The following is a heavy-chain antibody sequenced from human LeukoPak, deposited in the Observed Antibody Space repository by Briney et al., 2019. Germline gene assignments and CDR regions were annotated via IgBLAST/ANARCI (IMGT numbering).Heavy chain of an antibody. J-gene: IGHJ4*02. CDR3: ARGYYDSSGYYYYGRY. CDR1: GGTFSSYA. Sequence: GASVKVSCKASGGTFSSYAISWVRQAPGQGLEWMGGIIPFFGTANYAQKFQGRVTITTDESTSTAYMELSSLRSEDTAVYYCARGYYDSSGYYYYGRYWGQGTLVTVSS. V-gene: IGHV1-69*05. D-gene: IGHD3-22*01. CDR2: IIPFFGTA.